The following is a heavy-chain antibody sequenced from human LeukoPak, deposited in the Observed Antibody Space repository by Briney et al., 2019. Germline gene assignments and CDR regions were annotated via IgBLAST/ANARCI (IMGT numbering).Heavy chain of an antibody. D-gene: IGHD2-8*01. CDR3: ARVNGAPPDYYYYMDV. V-gene: IGHV1-18*01. CDR2: ISAYNGNT. CDR1: GYTFTSYG. J-gene: IGHJ6*03. Sequence: ASVKVSCKASGYTFTSYGISWVRQAPGQGLEWMGWISAYNGNTNYAQKLQGRVTMTTDTSTSTAYMELRSLRSDDTAVYYCARVNGAPPDYYYYMDVWGKGTTVTVSS.